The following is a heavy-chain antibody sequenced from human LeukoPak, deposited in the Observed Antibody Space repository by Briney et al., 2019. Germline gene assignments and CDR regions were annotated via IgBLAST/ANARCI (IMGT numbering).Heavy chain of an antibody. CDR2: ISSTGGTT. D-gene: IGHD3-22*01. CDR3: AKLLYYYDSSQPY. V-gene: IGHV3-23*01. Sequence: GGSLRLSCAASGIIFSSYGMSWVRQAPGKGLEWVSSISSTGGTTYYADSVKGRFTISRDNSKNTLYLQMNSLRAEDTAIYYCAKLLYYYDSSQPYWGQGTLVTVSS. CDR1: GIIFSSYG. J-gene: IGHJ4*02.